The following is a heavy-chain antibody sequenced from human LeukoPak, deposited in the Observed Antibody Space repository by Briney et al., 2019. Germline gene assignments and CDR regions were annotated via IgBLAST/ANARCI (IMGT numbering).Heavy chain of an antibody. CDR3: TRVQSYDSLFSAVDAFDI. Sequence: PGGSLRLSCAASGFTFSSYSMNWVRQAPGKGLEWVSSISSSSSYIYYADSVKGRFTISRDNAKNSLYLQMNSLRAEDTAVYYCTRVQSYDSLFSAVDAFDIWGQGTMVTVSS. J-gene: IGHJ3*02. V-gene: IGHV3-21*01. D-gene: IGHD3-22*01. CDR2: ISSSSSYI. CDR1: GFTFSSYS.